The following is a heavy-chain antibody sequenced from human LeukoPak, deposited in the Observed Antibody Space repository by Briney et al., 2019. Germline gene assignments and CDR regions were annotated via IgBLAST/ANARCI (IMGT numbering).Heavy chain of an antibody. V-gene: IGHV1-2*06. CDR2: INPNSGGT. CDR3: ARDWGYGSVKFDY. J-gene: IGHJ4*02. CDR1: GYTFPVYY. D-gene: IGHD3-10*01. Sequence: ASVQVSCKASGYTFPVYYMHWVRQAPGQGLEWMGRINPNSGGTNYAQKFQGRVTMTRDTSISTAYMELSRLRSDDTAVYYCARDWGYGSVKFDYWGQGTLVTVSS.